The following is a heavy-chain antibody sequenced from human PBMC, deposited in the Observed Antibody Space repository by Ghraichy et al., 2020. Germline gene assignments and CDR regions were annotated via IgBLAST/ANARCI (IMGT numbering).Heavy chain of an antibody. V-gene: IGHV3-23*01. J-gene: IGHJ4*02. CDR3: AKDSSGYYDSSGYSGG. D-gene: IGHD3-22*01. CDR1: GFTFSSYA. Sequence: GGSLRLSCAASGFTFSSYAMSWVRQAPGKGLEWVSAISGSGGSTYYADSVKGRFTISRDNSKNTLYLQMNSLRAEDTAVYYCAKDSSGYYDSSGYSGGWGQGTLVTVSS. CDR2: ISGSGGST.